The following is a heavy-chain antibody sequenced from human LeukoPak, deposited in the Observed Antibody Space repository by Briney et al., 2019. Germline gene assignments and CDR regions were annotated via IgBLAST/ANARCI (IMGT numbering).Heavy chain of an antibody. CDR1: GFTFSSYW. V-gene: IGHV3-7*04. CDR3: ARDSYFCPMDV. Sequence: GGSLRLSCAASGFTFSSYWMSWVRQAPGQGLEWVANIKQDGSEKYYVDSVKGRFTISRDNAKNSLYLQMNSLRAEDTAVYYCARDSYFCPMDVWGQGTTVTVSS. J-gene: IGHJ6*02. D-gene: IGHD3-3*01. CDR2: IKQDGSEK.